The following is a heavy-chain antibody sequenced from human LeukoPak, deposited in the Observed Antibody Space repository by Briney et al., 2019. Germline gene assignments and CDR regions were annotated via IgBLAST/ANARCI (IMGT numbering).Heavy chain of an antibody. CDR3: ARVRLGNSSPYYYGMDV. CDR1: GYTFTSYG. D-gene: IGHD6-13*01. V-gene: IGHV1-18*04. J-gene: IGHJ6*04. CDR2: ISAYNGNT. Sequence: EASVRVSCKASGYTFTSYGISWGRQAPGQGGEGMGWISAYNGNTNYAQKLQGRVTMTTDTSTSPAYMELRSLRSDDTAVYYCARVRLGNSSPYYYGMDVWGKGTTVTASS.